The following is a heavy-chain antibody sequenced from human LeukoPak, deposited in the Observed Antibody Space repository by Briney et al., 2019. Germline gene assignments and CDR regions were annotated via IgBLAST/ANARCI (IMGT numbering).Heavy chain of an antibody. CDR3: ARARGGSFDAFDI. Sequence: GGSLRLSCTASEFNVTRNYITWVRQAPGKGLEWVSSISSSSSYIYYADSVKGRFTISRDNAKNSLYLQMNSLRAEDTVVYYCARARGGSFDAFDIWGQGTMVTVSS. V-gene: IGHV3-21*01. CDR2: ISSSSSYI. D-gene: IGHD1-26*01. CDR1: EFNVTRNY. J-gene: IGHJ3*02.